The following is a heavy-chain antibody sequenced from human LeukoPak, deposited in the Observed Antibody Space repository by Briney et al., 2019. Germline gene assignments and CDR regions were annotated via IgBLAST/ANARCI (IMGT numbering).Heavy chain of an antibody. J-gene: IGHJ2*01. CDR3: ARGSPSYAQWHFDL. D-gene: IGHD2/OR15-2a*01. V-gene: IGHV1-69*04. CDR2: IIPILGIA. CDR1: GGTFSSYA. Sequence: SVKVSCKASGGTFSSYAISWVRQAPGQGLEWMGRIIPILGIANYAQKFQGRVTITADKSTSTAYMELSSLRSDDTAVYYCARGSPSYAQWHFDLWGRGTLVTVSS.